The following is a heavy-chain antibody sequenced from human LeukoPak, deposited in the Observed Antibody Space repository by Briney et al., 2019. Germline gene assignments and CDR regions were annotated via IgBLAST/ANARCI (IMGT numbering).Heavy chain of an antibody. CDR2: IIPIFGTA. CDR1: GGTFGSYA. D-gene: IGHD3-9*01. V-gene: IGHV1-69*13. Sequence: ASVKVSCKASGGTFGSYAISWVRQAPGQGLEWMGGIIPIFGTANYAQKFQGRVTITADESTSTAYMELSSLRSEDTAVYYCARESLTGDAFDIWGQGTMVTVSS. CDR3: ARESLTGDAFDI. J-gene: IGHJ3*02.